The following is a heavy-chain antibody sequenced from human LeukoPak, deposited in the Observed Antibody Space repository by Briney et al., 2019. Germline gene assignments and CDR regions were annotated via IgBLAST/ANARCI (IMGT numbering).Heavy chain of an antibody. CDR1: GGSFSGYY. J-gene: IGHJ4*02. CDR3: TSDRRISWIYY. V-gene: IGHV4-34*01. D-gene: IGHD6-13*01. CDR2: INHSGST. Sequence: SETLSLTCAVYGGSFSGYYWSWIRQPPGKGLEWIGEINHSGSTYYNPSLKSRVTISVDTSKNQFSLRLSSVTVADTAIYYCTSDRRISWIYYWGQGSQVTVSS.